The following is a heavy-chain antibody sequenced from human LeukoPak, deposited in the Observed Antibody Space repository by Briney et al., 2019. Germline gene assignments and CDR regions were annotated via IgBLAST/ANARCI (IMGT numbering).Heavy chain of an antibody. CDR3: PKQSYASGWNPFDY. V-gene: IGHV3-74*01. CDR2: INSDGSST. CDR1: GFTFSSYW. Sequence: GGSLRLSCAASGFTFSSYWMHWVRQAPGKGLVWVSRINSDGSSTSYADSVKGRFTISGDNAKNTLYLQMNSLTAEDTAVYYCPKQSYASGWNPFDYWGQGILVTVSS. J-gene: IGHJ4*02. D-gene: IGHD6-19*01.